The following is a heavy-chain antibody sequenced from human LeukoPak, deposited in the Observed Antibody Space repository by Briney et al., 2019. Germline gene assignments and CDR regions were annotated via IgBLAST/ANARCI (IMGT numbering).Heavy chain of an antibody. Sequence: GGSLRLSCAASGFTFSDYYMSWIRQAPGKGLEWVSYISSSGSTIYYADSVKGRFTISRDNAKNSLYLQMNSLRAEDTAAYYCARLDTIFGVVYYYMDVWGKGTTVTVSS. J-gene: IGHJ6*03. CDR1: GFTFSDYY. D-gene: IGHD3-3*01. CDR2: ISSSGSTI. CDR3: ARLDTIFGVVYYYMDV. V-gene: IGHV3-11*01.